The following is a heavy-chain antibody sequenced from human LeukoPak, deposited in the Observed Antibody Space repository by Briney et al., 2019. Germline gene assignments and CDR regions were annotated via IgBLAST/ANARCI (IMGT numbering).Heavy chain of an antibody. CDR3: ARAPGYDYVWGSYRYTHNYFA. V-gene: IGHV4-31*03. CDR2: IYYSGST. J-gene: IGHJ4*02. Sequence: SETLSLTCTVSGGSISSGGYYWSWIRQHPGKGLEWIGYIYYSGSTYYNPSLKSRVTISVDTSKNQFSLKLSSVTAADTAVYYCARAPGYDYVWGSYRYTHNYFAYGAREPWSPSPQ. D-gene: IGHD3-16*02. CDR1: GGSISSGGYY.